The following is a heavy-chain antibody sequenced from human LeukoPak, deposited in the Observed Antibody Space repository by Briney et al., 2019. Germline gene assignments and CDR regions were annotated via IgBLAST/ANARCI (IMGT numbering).Heavy chain of an antibody. CDR2: ISASGYTT. V-gene: IGHV3-23*01. CDR1: GFTFSSYA. D-gene: IGHD5-12*01. CDR3: ARSDTVATPSYTY. Sequence: PGGSLRLSCAASGFTFSSYAMSWVRQAPGKGLDWVSGISASGYTTYNADSVKGRFTISRDNSKNTVYLQMNSLRADDTAVYYCARSDTVATPSYTYWGQGTLVTVSS. J-gene: IGHJ4*02.